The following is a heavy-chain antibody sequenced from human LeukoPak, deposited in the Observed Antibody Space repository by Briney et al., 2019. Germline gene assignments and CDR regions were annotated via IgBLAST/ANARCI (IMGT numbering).Heavy chain of an antibody. CDR1: GGSISSYY. D-gene: IGHD3-9*01. CDR2: IYYSGST. Sequence: SETLSLICTVSGGSISSYYWSWIRQPPGKGLEWIGYIYYSGSTNYNPSLKSRVTISVDTSKNQFSLKLSSVTAADTAVYYCARKVGLLTGPAWFDPWGQGTLVTVSS. J-gene: IGHJ5*02. V-gene: IGHV4-59*08. CDR3: ARKVGLLTGPAWFDP.